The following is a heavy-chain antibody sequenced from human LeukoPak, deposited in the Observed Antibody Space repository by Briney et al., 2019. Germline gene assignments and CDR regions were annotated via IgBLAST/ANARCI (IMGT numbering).Heavy chain of an antibody. CDR1: GFPLSSYW. Sequence: GGSLILSCAASGFPLSSYWMHWVRPAPGKGLVWVSRIKSDGSSTSYADSVKGRFTISRDNAKNTLYLQMNSLRAEDTAVYYCARDPYLGPFDYWGQGTLVTVSS. CDR2: IKSDGSST. J-gene: IGHJ4*02. V-gene: IGHV3-74*01. CDR3: ARDPYLGPFDY. D-gene: IGHD3/OR15-3a*01.